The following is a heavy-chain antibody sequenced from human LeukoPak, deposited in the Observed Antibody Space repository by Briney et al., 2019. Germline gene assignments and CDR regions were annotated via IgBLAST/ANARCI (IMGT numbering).Heavy chain of an antibody. CDR2: IYSSGST. CDR1: GGSISSYY. V-gene: IGHV4-4*07. J-gene: IGHJ4*02. D-gene: IGHD6-13*01. Sequence: SETLSLTCTVSGGSISSYYWSWIRQPAGKGLEWIGRIYSSGSTNYNPSLKSRVTMSLDTSKNQFSLRLRSVAAADPAVHYCARQIASAGTAGFDFWGPGALVTVSS. CDR3: ARQIASAGTAGFDF.